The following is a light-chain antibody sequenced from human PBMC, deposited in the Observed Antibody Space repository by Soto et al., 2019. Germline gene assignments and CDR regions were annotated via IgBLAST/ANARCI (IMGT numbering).Light chain of an antibody. CDR3: SSLTSGSTRV. V-gene: IGLV2-14*01. J-gene: IGLJ1*01. CDR1: SSDVGGYDY. Sequence: QSALTQPASVSGSPGQSITISCTGTSSDVGGYDYVSWYQQHPDKAPKLIVYEVTHRPSGVSNRFSGSKSGNKASLTISGLQAEDEADYYCSSLTSGSTRVFGTGTKLTVL. CDR2: EVT.